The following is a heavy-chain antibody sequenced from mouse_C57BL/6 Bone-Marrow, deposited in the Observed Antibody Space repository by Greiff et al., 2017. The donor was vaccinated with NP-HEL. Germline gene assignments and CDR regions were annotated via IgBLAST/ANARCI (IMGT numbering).Heavy chain of an antibody. CDR2: ISSGSSTI. Sequence: EVKLMESGGGLVKPGGSLKLSCAASGFTFSDYGMHWVRQAPEKGLEWVAYISSGSSTIYYADTVKGRFTLARDNAKNTLFLQMTSLRSGDTAMYYCARPAYWGQGTLVTVSA. CDR1: GFTFSDYG. V-gene: IGHV5-17*01. J-gene: IGHJ3*01. CDR3: ARPAY.